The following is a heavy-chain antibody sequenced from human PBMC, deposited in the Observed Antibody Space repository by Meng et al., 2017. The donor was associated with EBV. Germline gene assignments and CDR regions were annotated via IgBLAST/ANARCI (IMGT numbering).Heavy chain of an antibody. V-gene: IGHV1-3*01. CDR1: GYAFTSYI. D-gene: IGHD2-21*01. J-gene: IGHJ4*02. CDR2: INVGVGYT. CDR3: VRGPPVGVPGPGDY. Sequence: QGQLVKSGAEVKNPGASGKVSCKASGYAFTSYILHWVRQAPGQRLEWMGWINVGVGYTKYSQKFQGRVTISSDTSATTGYMELSSLRSEDTAVYYCVRGPPVGVPGPGDYWGQGTLVTVSS.